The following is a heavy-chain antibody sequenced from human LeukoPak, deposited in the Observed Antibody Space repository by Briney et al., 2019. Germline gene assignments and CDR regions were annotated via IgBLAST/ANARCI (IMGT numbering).Heavy chain of an antibody. J-gene: IGHJ4*02. CDR2: MNPNSGNT. D-gene: IGHD1-7*01. Sequence: GASVKVSCKASGYTFTSYDINWVRQATGQGLEWMGWMNPNSGNTGYAQKFQGRVTMTRNTSIRTAYMELRSLRSDDTAVYYCARVPPTGTILYYWGQGTLVTVSS. CDR1: GYTFTSYD. CDR3: ARVPPTGTILYY. V-gene: IGHV1-8*01.